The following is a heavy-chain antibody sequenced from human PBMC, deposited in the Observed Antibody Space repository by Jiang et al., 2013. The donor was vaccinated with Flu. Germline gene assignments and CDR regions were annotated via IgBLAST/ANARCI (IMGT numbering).Heavy chain of an antibody. V-gene: IGHV4-59*01. D-gene: IGHD3-3*01. CDR2: IYYSGKH. CDR3: ARVSVFGRYYYYYYGMDV. J-gene: IGHJ6*02. Sequence: KGLEWIGYIYYSGKHQLQPSLKSRVTISVDTSKNQFSLKLSSVTAADTAVYYCARVSVFGRYYYYYYGMDVWGQGTTVTVSS.